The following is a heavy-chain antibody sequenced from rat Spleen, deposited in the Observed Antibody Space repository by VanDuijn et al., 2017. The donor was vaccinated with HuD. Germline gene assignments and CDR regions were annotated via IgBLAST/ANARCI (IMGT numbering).Heavy chain of an antibody. CDR1: GFPFSDYN. CDR3: ARRHYGYADYFDY. CDR2: ISNGGDNT. V-gene: IGHV5S14*01. Sequence: EVQLVESGGGLVQPGRSLKLSCAASGFPFSDYNMAWVRQTPTKGLEWVASISNGGDNTYYRDSVKGRFTISRDNAKNTQYLQMDSLRSEDTATYYCARRHYGYADYFDYWGQGVMVTVSS. J-gene: IGHJ2*01. D-gene: IGHD1-7*01.